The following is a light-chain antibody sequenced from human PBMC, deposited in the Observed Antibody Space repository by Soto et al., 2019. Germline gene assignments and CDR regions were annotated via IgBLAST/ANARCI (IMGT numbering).Light chain of an antibody. CDR1: ESIRTW. Sequence: DIQMTQSPSTLSASIGDRVTITCRASESIRTWLAWYQHKPGKAPKFLIYDASSLESGVPSRFSGSGSGTEFTLTISSLQPEDFATYYCQQYDSFSVTFGQGTKVDIK. CDR2: DAS. J-gene: IGKJ1*01. V-gene: IGKV1-5*01. CDR3: QQYDSFSVT.